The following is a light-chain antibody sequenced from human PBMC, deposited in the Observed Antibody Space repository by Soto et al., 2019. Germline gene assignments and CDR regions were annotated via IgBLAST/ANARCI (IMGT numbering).Light chain of an antibody. Sequence: EIVMTQSPATLSLSPGERATLSCRASQSVSSNLAWYRQKPGQAPTLLIYRTSTRATGIPDRFSGSGSGTEFTLTISSLQSEDFAFYYCQQYNNWPYTFGQCTKLEIK. V-gene: IGKV3-15*01. CDR2: RTS. CDR1: QSVSSN. CDR3: QQYNNWPYT. J-gene: IGKJ2*01.